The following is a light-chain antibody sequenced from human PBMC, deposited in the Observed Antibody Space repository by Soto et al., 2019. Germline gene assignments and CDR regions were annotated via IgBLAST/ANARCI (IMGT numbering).Light chain of an antibody. J-gene: IGKJ1*01. V-gene: IGKV1-27*01. CDR2: TAS. CDR1: QGISNY. Sequence: DIQMTQSPSSLSASVGDRVTITCRASQGISNYLAWYQQKPGKVPKLLIYTASTLQSGVPSRFSGSGSGTEYTLTISSLQTEDVETYYCQKYNSAPQTFGQGTKVEIK. CDR3: QKYNSAPQT.